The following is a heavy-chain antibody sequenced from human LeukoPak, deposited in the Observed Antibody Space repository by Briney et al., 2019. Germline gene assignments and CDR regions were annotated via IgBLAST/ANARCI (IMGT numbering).Heavy chain of an antibody. Sequence: GASVKVSCKASGGTFSSYAISWVRQAPGQGLEWMGGIIPIFGTANYAQKFQGRVTITADKSTSTAYMELSSLRSEDTAVHYCAREGLKLRYSSSWYHEYFQHWGQGTLVTVSS. CDR2: IIPIFGTA. J-gene: IGHJ1*01. D-gene: IGHD6-13*01. CDR3: AREGLKLRYSSSWYHEYFQH. V-gene: IGHV1-69*06. CDR1: GGTFSSYA.